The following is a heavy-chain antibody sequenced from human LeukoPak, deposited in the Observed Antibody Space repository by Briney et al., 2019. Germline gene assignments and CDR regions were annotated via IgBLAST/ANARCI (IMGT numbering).Heavy chain of an antibody. D-gene: IGHD1-26*01. CDR2: INPKSGAT. V-gene: IGHV1-2*02. CDR3: MSFGALSGTHHVDY. CDR1: GYPFSDYH. J-gene: IGHJ4*02. Sequence: ASVKVSCKASGYPFSDYHVHWVRQAPGQGLEWMGWINPKSGATNYAQKFQGRVSMTRDTSISTAYMELSRLRSDDTAVYYCMSFGALSGTHHVDYWGQGTLVTVSS.